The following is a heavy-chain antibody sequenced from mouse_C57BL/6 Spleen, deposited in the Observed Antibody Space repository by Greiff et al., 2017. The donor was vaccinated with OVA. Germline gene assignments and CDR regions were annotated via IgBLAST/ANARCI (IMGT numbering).Heavy chain of an antibody. CDR3: ARAYYGSSYYAMDY. V-gene: IGHV1-55*01. D-gene: IGHD1-1*01. J-gene: IGHJ4*01. CDR1: GYTFTSYW. CDR2: IYPGSGST. Sequence: QVQLQQPGAELVKPGASVKMSCKASGYTFTSYWITWVKQRPGQGLEWIGDIYPGSGSTNYNEKFKSKATLTVDTSSSTAYMQLSSLTSEDSAVDYCARAYYGSSYYAMDYRGQGISVTVAS.